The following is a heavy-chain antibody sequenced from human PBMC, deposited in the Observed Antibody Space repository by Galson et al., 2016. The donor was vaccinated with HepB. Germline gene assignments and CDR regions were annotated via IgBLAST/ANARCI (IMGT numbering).Heavy chain of an antibody. J-gene: IGHJ4*02. CDR2: ISWNSGSI. V-gene: IGHV3-9*01. D-gene: IGHD2-15*01. Sequence: SLRLSCAASGFTFHDHAMHWVRQAPGKGLEWVSGISWNSGSIVYADSVKGRFTISRDNAKNSLYLQMNSLRVEDTALYYCVKALLPLFCSGSMCHGVFDYWGQGTPVTVAS. CDR1: GFTFHDHA. CDR3: VKALLPLFCSGSMCHGVFDY.